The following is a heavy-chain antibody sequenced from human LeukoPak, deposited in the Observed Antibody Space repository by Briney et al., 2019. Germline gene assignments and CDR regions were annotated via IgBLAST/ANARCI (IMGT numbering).Heavy chain of an antibody. V-gene: IGHV4-30-2*01. CDR1: GGSISSGGYY. CDR2: IYHSGST. D-gene: IGHD3-10*01. Sequence: PSETPSLTCTVSGGSISSGGYYWSWIRQPPGKGLEWIGYIYHSGSTYYNPSLKSRVTISVDTSKNQFSLKLSSVTAADTAVYYCARWPPMVRGVPGYYYYYGMDVWGQGTTVTVSS. J-gene: IGHJ6*02. CDR3: ARWPPMVRGVPGYYYYYGMDV.